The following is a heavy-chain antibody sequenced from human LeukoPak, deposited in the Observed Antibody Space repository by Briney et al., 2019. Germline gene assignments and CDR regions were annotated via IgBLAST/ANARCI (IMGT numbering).Heavy chain of an antibody. J-gene: IGHJ4*02. V-gene: IGHV3-7*01. CDR1: GFTFSDYW. CDR3: ATTLNIATPGHL. Sequence: GGSLRLSCVGSGFTFSDYWMSWVRQAPGKGLEWVANIKSDEGERFFLDSVKGRFTISRDNAKNSVYLQMSSLRAEDTGVYYCATTLNIATPGHLWGQGALVTVSS. CDR2: IKSDEGER. D-gene: IGHD6-13*01.